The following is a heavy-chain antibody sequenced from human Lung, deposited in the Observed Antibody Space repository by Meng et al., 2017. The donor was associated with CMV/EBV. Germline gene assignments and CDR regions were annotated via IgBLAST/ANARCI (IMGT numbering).Heavy chain of an antibody. CDR3: AREGYCSSTSCYTSRYYYYYGMDV. J-gene: IGHJ6*02. Sequence: SVKVSXKASGYTFTSYGISWVRQAPGQGLEWMGWISAYNGNTNYAQKLQGRVTMTTDTSTSTAYMELRSLRSDDTAVYYCAREGYCSSTSCYTSRYYYYYGMDVWGQGTRVTVSS. V-gene: IGHV1-18*01. CDR2: ISAYNGNT. D-gene: IGHD2-2*02. CDR1: GYTFTSYG.